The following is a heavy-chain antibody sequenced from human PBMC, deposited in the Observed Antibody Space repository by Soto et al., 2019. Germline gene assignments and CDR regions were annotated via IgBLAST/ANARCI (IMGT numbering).Heavy chain of an antibody. CDR1: GGTISSGGYY. Sequence: SQTQCLPCTVSGGTISSGGYYLSLIRQHPGKGLEWIGYISYSGSTYYNPSLKSRVTISVDTSKNQFSLMLTSVSAADTAFYYCAREERDFGAFDIWGQGTMVTVSS. D-gene: IGHD1-1*01. CDR2: ISYSGST. V-gene: IGHV4-31*03. J-gene: IGHJ3*02. CDR3: AREERDFGAFDI.